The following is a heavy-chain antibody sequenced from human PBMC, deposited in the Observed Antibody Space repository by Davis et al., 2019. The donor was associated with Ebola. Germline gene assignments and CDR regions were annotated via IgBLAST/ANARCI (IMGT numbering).Heavy chain of an antibody. CDR3: ATTRFAYSSGDFDY. J-gene: IGHJ4*02. CDR1: GFTFSSYS. Sequence: ESLKISCAASGFTFSSYSMNWVRQAPGKGLEWVSSISSSSSYIYYADSVKGRFTISRDNSTNSLYLQMNSLRAEDTALYYCATTRFAYSSGDFDYWGQGTLVTVSS. D-gene: IGHD6-19*01. V-gene: IGHV3-21*04. CDR2: ISSSSSYI.